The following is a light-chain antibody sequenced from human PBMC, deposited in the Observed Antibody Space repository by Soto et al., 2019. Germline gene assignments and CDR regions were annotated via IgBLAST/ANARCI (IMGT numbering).Light chain of an antibody. CDR3: SSYGASSTL. V-gene: IGLV2-14*03. J-gene: IGLJ2*01. CDR2: DVS. Sequence: QSVLTQPASLSGSPGQSITISCTGTSSDIGSYNYISWYQRHPGKAPKLMIFDVSYRPSGISDRFSGSKSGNTASLTISGLQPEDEADYYCSSYGASSTLFGGGTKLTVL. CDR1: SSDIGSYNY.